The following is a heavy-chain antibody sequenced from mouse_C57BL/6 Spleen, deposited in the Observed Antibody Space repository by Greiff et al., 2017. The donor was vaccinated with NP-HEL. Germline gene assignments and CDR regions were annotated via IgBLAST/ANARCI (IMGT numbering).Heavy chain of an antibody. CDR1: GYTFTDYY. Sequence: EVQLQQSGPELVKPGASVKISCKASGYTFTDYYMNWVKQSHGKSLEWIGDINPNNGGTSYNQKFKGKATLTVDKSSSTAYMELRSLTSEDSAVYYCERRGGLYYGSGGYFDVWGTGTTVTVSS. D-gene: IGHD1-1*01. J-gene: IGHJ1*03. CDR3: ERRGGLYYGSGGYFDV. CDR2: INPNNGGT. V-gene: IGHV1-26*01.